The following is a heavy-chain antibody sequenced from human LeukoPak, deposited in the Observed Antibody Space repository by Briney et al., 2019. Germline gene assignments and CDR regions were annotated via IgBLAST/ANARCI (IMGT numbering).Heavy chain of an antibody. J-gene: IGHJ4*02. Sequence: SETLSLTCAVYGGSFSGFYWSWIRQHPGKGLEWIGYIYYSGSTYYNPSLKSRVTISVDTSKNQFSLKLSSVTAADTAVYYCARGYSGYDYLVDYWGQGTRVTVSS. CDR3: ARGYSGYDYLVDY. CDR2: IYYSGST. CDR1: GGSFSGFY. D-gene: IGHD5-12*01. V-gene: IGHV4-31*11.